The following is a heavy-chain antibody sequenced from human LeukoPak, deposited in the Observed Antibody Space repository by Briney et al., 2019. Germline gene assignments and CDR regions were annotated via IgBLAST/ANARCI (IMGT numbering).Heavy chain of an antibody. CDR3: ASSESQTKFDY. CDR2: IFPGDSDT. D-gene: IGHD1/OR15-1a*01. V-gene: IGHV5-51*01. Sequence: GESLKISCKSSGSTFTTPWIGWVRQMPGKALEWMGIIFPGDSDTIYSPSFQGRVTISADKSISTAYLQWSSLKASDTAMYYCASSESQTKFDYWGQGTLVTVSS. CDR1: GSTFTTPW. J-gene: IGHJ4*02.